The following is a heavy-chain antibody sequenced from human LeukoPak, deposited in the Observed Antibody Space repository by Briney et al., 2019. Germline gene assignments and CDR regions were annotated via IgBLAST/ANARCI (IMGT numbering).Heavy chain of an antibody. J-gene: IGHJ4*02. V-gene: IGHV3-11*01. D-gene: IGHD5/OR15-5a*01. Sequence: SGGSLRLSCAASGFTFSDYYMSWIRQAPGKGLEGISYISGSAGRIYYADSVKGRFTISRDNAKNSLFLQMNSLRAEDTALYYCARGQGIVSAPFAYWGQGTLVTVSS. CDR1: GFTFSDYY. CDR2: ISGSAGRI. CDR3: ARGQGIVSAPFAY.